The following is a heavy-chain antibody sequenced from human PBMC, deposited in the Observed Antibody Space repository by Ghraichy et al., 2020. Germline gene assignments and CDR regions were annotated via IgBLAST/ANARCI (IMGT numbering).Heavy chain of an antibody. Sequence: ASVKVSCKASGYTFTSYYIHWVRQAPGQGLEWMGIINPSGGSPTYAQKFQGRVTMTSDTSTSTVYMEVSSLRSEDMAVYYCARIPAAAIKALHFWGQGTLVTVAS. CDR1: GYTFTSYY. CDR3: ARIPAAAIKALHF. J-gene: IGHJ1*01. V-gene: IGHV1-46*01. CDR2: INPSGGSP. D-gene: IGHD2-2*02.